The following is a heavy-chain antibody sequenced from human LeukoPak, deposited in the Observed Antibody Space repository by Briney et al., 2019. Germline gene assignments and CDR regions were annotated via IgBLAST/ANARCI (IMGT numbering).Heavy chain of an antibody. D-gene: IGHD3-22*01. CDR3: ATSDSSGYYYWGYYFDY. V-gene: IGHV3-30*02. CDR2: IRYDGSNK. CDR1: GFTFSSYG. Sequence: GGSLRLSCAASGFTFSSYGMHWVRQAPGKGLEWVAFIRYDGSNKYYADSVKGRFTISRDNSKNTLYLQMNSLRAEDTAVYYCATSDSSGYYYWGYYFDYWGQGTLVTVSS. J-gene: IGHJ4*02.